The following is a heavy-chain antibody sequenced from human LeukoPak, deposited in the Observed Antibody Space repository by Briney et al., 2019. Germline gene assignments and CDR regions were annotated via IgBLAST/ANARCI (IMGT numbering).Heavy chain of an antibody. CDR3: ARHLRHHGPWFDP. J-gene: IGHJ5*02. D-gene: IGHD5-24*01. CDR2: IYYSGST. Sequence: PSETLSLTCTVSGGSISSSSYYWGWIRQPPGKGLEWIGSIYYSGSTYYNPSLKSRVTISVDTSKNQFSLKLSSVTAADTAVCYCARHLRHHGPWFDPWGQGTLVTVSS. CDR1: GGSISSSSYY. V-gene: IGHV4-39*01.